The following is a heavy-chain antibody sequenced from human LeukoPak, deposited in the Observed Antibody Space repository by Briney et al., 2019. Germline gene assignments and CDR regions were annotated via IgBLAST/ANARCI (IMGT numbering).Heavy chain of an antibody. Sequence: GRSLRLSCAASGLTFSNHGMHWVRQAPGKGLEWVAFIWYDGSNKYYADSVKGRFTISRDNSKNTLYLQMNSLRAEDTAVYYCTRDRGSGMYPPSIDHWGQGTLVTVSS. CDR1: GLTFSNHG. CDR3: TRDRGSGMYPPSIDH. J-gene: IGHJ4*02. V-gene: IGHV3-33*01. CDR2: IWYDGSNK. D-gene: IGHD2-15*01.